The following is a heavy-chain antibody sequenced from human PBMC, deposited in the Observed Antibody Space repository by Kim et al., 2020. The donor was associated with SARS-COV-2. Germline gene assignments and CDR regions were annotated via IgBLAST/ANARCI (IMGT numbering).Heavy chain of an antibody. V-gene: IGHV1-8*01. Sequence: RKFQGGVTMTRNTSISTAYMELSSLRSDDTAVYYCARSHSGSYTIKRFDYWGQGTLVTVSS. CDR3: ARSHSGSYTIKRFDY. J-gene: IGHJ4*02. D-gene: IGHD1-26*01.